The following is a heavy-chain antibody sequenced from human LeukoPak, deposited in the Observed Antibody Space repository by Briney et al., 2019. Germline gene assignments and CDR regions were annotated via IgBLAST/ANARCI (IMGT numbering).Heavy chain of an antibody. CDR3: ARVRATFSPHFDN. J-gene: IGHJ4*02. CDR1: GFTFSSSW. D-gene: IGHD5-12*01. V-gene: IGHV3-74*01. CDR2: INSDGSIT. Sequence: GGSLRLSCAASGFTFSSSWMHWVPQAPGKGLMWVTRINSDGSITSYADSVKGRFTISRDNAKNTLYVQMNSLRAEDTAVYYCARVRATFSPHFDNWGQGTLVTVSS.